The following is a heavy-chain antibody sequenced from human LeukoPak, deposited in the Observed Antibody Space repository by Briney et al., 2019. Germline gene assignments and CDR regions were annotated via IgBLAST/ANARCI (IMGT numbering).Heavy chain of an antibody. Sequence: GGSLRLSCAASGFTFSSYAMSWVRQAPGKGLEWVSAISGSGSSTHYADSVKGRFTISRDNSKNTLYLQMNSLRAEDTAVYYCASAYYDSSGYYEGFQYYFDYWGQGTLVTVSS. V-gene: IGHV3-23*01. CDR3: ASAYYDSSGYYEGFQYYFDY. J-gene: IGHJ4*02. CDR2: ISGSGSST. CDR1: GFTFSSYA. D-gene: IGHD3-22*01.